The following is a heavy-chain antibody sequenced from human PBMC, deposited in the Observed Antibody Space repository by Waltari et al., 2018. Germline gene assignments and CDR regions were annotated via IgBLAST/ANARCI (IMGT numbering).Heavy chain of an antibody. J-gene: IGHJ4*02. CDR2: INHSGSP. CDR1: GGSFRSYY. V-gene: IGHV4-34*01. D-gene: IGHD5-12*01. CDR3: AKGKKDEVRLKRGQYYFDS. Sequence: QVQLQQWGAGLLKPSETLFLSCAVYGGSFRSYYWTWIRQPPGKGLEWIGEINHSGSPNYNPSLKSRVTISVDTSKNQFFLNLSPVTAADTAVYYCAKGKKDEVRLKRGQYYFDSWGQGTLVTVSS.